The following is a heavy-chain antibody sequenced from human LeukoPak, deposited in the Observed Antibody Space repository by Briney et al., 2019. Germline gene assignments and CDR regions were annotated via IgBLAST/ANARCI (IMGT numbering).Heavy chain of an antibody. CDR1: GYTLTELS. Sequence: ASVKVSCKVSGYTLTELSMHWVRQAPGKGLEWMGGFDPEDGETIYAQKFQGRVTMTEDTSTDTAYMELSSLRSEDTAVYYCATDWGGDIVVATAPPAFDIWGQGTMVTVSS. D-gene: IGHD2-21*02. CDR3: ATDWGGDIVVATAPPAFDI. CDR2: FDPEDGET. V-gene: IGHV1-24*01. J-gene: IGHJ3*02.